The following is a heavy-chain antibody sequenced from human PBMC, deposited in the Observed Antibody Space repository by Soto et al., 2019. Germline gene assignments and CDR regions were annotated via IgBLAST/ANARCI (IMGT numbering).Heavy chain of an antibody. Sequence: QVQLVQSGAEVKKPGTSVRISCKTSGYIFSNYDINWVRQAAGQGLEWMGWMSPNSGYTGSARKFQGRVTMTRDTSMRTAYMELSSLRSEDTAVYYCARVMGSVDYWGQGTLVTVSS. CDR3: ARVMGSVDY. J-gene: IGHJ4*02. D-gene: IGHD1-26*01. CDR1: GYIFSNYD. CDR2: MSPNSGYT. V-gene: IGHV1-8*01.